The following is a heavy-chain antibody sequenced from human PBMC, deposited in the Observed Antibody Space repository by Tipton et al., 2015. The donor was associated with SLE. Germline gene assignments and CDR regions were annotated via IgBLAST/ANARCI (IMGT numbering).Heavy chain of an antibody. CDR2: IIPIFGTP. D-gene: IGHD5-12*01. CDR3: ARDRGIVATIGVPYWFDP. J-gene: IGHJ5*02. CDR1: GGTFNTYA. V-gene: IGHV1-69*01. Sequence: QSGAEVKKPGSSVKVSCKASGGTFNTYAISWVRQAPGEGLEWMGGIIPIFGTPNYAQKFQGRVMITADESTSIVYMELSSLRSEDTAVYYCARDRGIVATIGVPYWFDPRGQGTLVTVSS.